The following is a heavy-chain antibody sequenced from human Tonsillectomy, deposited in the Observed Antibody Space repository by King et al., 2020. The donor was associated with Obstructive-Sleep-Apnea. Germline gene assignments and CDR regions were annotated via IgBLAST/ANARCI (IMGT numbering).Heavy chain of an antibody. D-gene: IGHD3-10*01. Sequence: QLVQSGGGVVQPGRSLRLSCAASGFTFSSYGMHWVRQAPGKGLEWVAVISYDGSNKYYADSVKGRFTISRDNSKNTLYLQMNSLRAEDTAVYYCAKDAGVLWFGELEKYYFGYWGQGTLVTVSS. J-gene: IGHJ4*02. V-gene: IGHV3-30*18. CDR2: ISYDGSNK. CDR1: GFTFSSYG. CDR3: AKDAGVLWFGELEKYYFGY.